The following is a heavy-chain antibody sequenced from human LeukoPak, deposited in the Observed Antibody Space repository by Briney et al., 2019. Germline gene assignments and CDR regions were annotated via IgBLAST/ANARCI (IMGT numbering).Heavy chain of an antibody. V-gene: IGHV3-74*01. Sequence: GGSLRLSCAASGFTFSSYWMHWVRQAPGTGLVWVSRINSDGSSTTYADSVKGRFTISRDNAKNTLYLQMNSLRAEDTAVYYCARDRGARSYFDYWGQGTLVTVSS. CDR1: GFTFSSYW. D-gene: IGHD1-26*01. CDR3: ARDRGARSYFDY. CDR2: INSDGSST. J-gene: IGHJ4*02.